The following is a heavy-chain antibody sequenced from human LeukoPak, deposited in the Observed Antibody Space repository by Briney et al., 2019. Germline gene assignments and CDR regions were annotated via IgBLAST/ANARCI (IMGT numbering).Heavy chain of an antibody. D-gene: IGHD2-2*01. J-gene: IGHJ4*02. V-gene: IGHV3-43*01. CDR1: GFTFDDYT. CDR2: ISWDGGST. Sequence: GGSLRLSCAASGFTFDDYTMHWVRQAPGKGLEWVSLISWDGGSTYSADSVKGRFTISRDNSKNSLYLQMNSLRTEDTALSYCAKDMRRKVPAAMFDYWGQGTLVTVSS. CDR3: AKDMRRKVPAAMFDY.